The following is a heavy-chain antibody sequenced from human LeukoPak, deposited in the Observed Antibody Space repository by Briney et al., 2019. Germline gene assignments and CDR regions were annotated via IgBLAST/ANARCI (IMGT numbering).Heavy chain of an antibody. Sequence: GGSLRLSCAASGFTFSSYSMSWVRQAPGKGLEWVANIKQDGSEKYYVDSVKGRFTISRDNAKNSLYLQMNSLRAEDTAVYYCARDAAYIVVVPAAIDYYYGMDVWGQGTTVTVSS. CDR3: ARDAAYIVVVPAAIDYYYGMDV. D-gene: IGHD2-2*02. V-gene: IGHV3-7*01. CDR2: IKQDGSEK. J-gene: IGHJ6*02. CDR1: GFTFSSYS.